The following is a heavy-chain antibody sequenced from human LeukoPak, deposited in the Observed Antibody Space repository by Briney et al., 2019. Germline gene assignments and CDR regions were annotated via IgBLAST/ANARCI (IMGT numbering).Heavy chain of an antibody. J-gene: IGHJ4*02. CDR1: GDSFTSVTDY. V-gene: IGHV4-39*07. D-gene: IGHD1-26*01. CDR3: AGVGGVGAPAITVF. Sequence: SETLSLTCTVSGDSFTSVTDYWAWIRQPPGKGLEWIASGDYSGGTYYNPFLESRVAMSADMSKNQISLKLTSVTGADTAVYYCAGVGGVGAPAITVFWGQGTLVTVSS. CDR2: GDYSGGT.